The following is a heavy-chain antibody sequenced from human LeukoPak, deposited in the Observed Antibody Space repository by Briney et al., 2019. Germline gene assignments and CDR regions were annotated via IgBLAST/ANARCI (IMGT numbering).Heavy chain of an antibody. V-gene: IGHV1-2*02. CDR1: GYTFTGYY. D-gene: IGHD3-3*01. Sequence: GASVKVSCKASGYTFTGYYVHWVRQAPGQGLEWIGWINPNSGDTHYAQKFQGSVTMTRDTSISTAYMELSSLTFDDTAVYYCARDYDFWSGSLIDYWGQGTLVTVAS. CDR3: ARDYDFWSGSLIDY. J-gene: IGHJ4*02. CDR2: INPNSGDT.